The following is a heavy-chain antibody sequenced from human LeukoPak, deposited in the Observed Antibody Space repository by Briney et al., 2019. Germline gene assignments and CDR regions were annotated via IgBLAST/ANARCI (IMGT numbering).Heavy chain of an antibody. V-gene: IGHV4-59*12. CDR2: IYYSGST. J-gene: IGHJ4*02. Sequence: SETLSLTCTVSGGSISSYYWSWIRQPPGKGLEWIGYIYYSGSTNYNPSLKSRVTISVDTSKNQFSLKLSSVTAADTAVYYCARGRGDYWGQGTLVTVSS. CDR1: GGSISSYY. CDR3: ARGRGDY.